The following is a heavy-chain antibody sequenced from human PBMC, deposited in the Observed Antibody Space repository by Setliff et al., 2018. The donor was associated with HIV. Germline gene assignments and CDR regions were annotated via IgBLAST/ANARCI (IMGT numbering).Heavy chain of an antibody. V-gene: IGHV4-59*11. CDR2: IYYSGNT. CDR1: NDSINYQY. D-gene: IGHD3-10*01. CDR3: ARDPSLWFGEFDP. Sequence: KPSETLSLTCTVSNDSINYQYWAWIRQPPGKGLEWIGSIYYSGNTNYNPSLKSRVTISIDTSKSQFSLKLTSVSAADTAMYYCARDPSLWFGEFDPWGQGTLVTVSS. J-gene: IGHJ5*02.